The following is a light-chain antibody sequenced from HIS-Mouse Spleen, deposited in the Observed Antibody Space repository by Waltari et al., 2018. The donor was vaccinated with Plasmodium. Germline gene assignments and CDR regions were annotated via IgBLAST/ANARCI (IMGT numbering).Light chain of an antibody. CDR3: CSYAGSYTLV. J-gene: IGLJ2*01. Sequence: QSALTQPRSVSGSPGPPVTLSCPRTSSDVGGYNYDSCYQQHPGKAPKLMIYDVRKRPSGVPDRFSGSKSGNTASLTISGLQAEDEADYYCCSYAGSYTLVFGGGTKLTVL. CDR2: DVR. CDR1: SSDVGGYNY. V-gene: IGLV2-11*01.